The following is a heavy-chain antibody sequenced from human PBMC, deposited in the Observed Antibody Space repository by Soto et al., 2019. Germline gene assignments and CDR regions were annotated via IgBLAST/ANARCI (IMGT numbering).Heavy chain of an antibody. D-gene: IGHD2-15*01. J-gene: IGHJ4*02. CDR2: ITNDGNVT. CDR1: DFTFSDYL. Sequence: QMQLVESGGGLVKPGGSLRLSCAASDFTFSDYLMSWIRQTPGRGLEWISYITNDGNVTSYADSVKGRFTISRDNDNNTLYLQMNRLTADDTPLYYCATVGSCSSGSCYFDYFHLWGQGTRVTVSS. CDR3: ATVGSCSSGSCYFDYFHL. V-gene: IGHV3-11*01.